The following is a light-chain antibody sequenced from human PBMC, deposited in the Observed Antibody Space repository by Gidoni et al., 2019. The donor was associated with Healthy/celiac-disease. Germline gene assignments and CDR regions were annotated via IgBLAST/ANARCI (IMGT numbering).Light chain of an antibody. CDR3: QQYYSFPLT. Sequence: VIGMAQSPSLLSASTGDRVTISCRTSQGISSYLAWYQQKPGKAPELLIYAASPLQSGVPSRFSGSGSGTDFTLTISCLQSEDFATYYCQQYYSFPLTFGGGTKVEIK. J-gene: IGKJ4*01. CDR1: QGISSY. V-gene: IGKV1D-8*01. CDR2: AAS.